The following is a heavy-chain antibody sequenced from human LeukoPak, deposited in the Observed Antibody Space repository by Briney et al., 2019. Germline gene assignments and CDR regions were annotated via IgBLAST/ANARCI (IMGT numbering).Heavy chain of an antibody. V-gene: IGHV4-34*01. CDR3: ARRNEPSGYYYFDY. CDR2: INHSGST. CDR1: GGSFSGYY. J-gene: IGHJ4*02. D-gene: IGHD5-12*01. Sequence: PSETLSLTCAVYGGSFSGYYWSWIRQPPGKGLEWIGEINHSGSTNYNPSLKSRVTISVDTSKNQFSLKLSSVTAADTAVYYCARRNEPSGYYYFDYWGQGTLVTVSS.